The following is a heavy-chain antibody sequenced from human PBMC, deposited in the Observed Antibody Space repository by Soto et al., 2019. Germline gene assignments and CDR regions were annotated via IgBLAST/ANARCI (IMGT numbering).Heavy chain of an antibody. V-gene: IGHV1-2*02. J-gene: IGHJ1*01. CDR3: ARGGGTTLAPLH. CDR2: INPNSGAT. CDR1: GYTFTGYF. D-gene: IGHD3-16*01. Sequence: QVQLLQSGAEVKKPGASVKVSCKASGYTFTGYFMHWVRQAPGEGLEWLGWINPNSGATKYEPKFQGRVNMTRDTSNRTEYLELSMLTPDDTAIFYCARGGGTTLAPLHWGQGAPVSVSS.